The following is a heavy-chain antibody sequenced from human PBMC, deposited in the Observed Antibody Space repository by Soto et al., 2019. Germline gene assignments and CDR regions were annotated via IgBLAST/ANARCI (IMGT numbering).Heavy chain of an antibody. CDR3: AHRVLRTVFGLVTRTEIYFDF. V-gene: IGHV2-5*02. CDR1: GFSLTTSGVG. CDR2: IYWDDDK. Sequence: QITLNESGPTQVKPRQTLTLTCTFSGFSLTTSGVGVGWIRQSPGKAPEWLALIYWDDDKRYSPSLKSRLTITKDTSKNQVVLTLADLDPADTATYYCAHRVLRTVFGLVTRTEIYFDFWGQGTPVAVSS. J-gene: IGHJ4*02. D-gene: IGHD3-3*01.